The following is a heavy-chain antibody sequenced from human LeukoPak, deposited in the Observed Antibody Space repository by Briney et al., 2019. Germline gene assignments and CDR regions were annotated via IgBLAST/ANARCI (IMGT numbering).Heavy chain of an antibody. CDR3: TREQDREAAATVIGDS. D-gene: IGHD2-15*01. J-gene: IGHJ4*02. Sequence: PGGSLRLSCAASGFAFSLYWMTWVRQAPGKGLEWVANINPDGTKTSYADFVEGRFSISRDNAKNLLYLQMRSLRAEDTAVYYCTREQDREAAATVIGDSWGQGTLVTVSS. CDR2: INPDGTKT. V-gene: IGHV3-7*01. CDR1: GFAFSLYW.